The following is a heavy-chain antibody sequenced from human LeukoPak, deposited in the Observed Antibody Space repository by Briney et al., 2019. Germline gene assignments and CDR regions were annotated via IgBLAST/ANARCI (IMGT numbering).Heavy chain of an antibody. CDR1: GYTFTSYG. CDR3: ARVEGIQPWWRGMDV. J-gene: IGHJ6*04. Sequence: GASVKVSCKASGYTFTSYGISWVRQAPGQGLEWMGWISAYNGNTNYAQKLQGRVTMTTDTSTSTAYMELRSLRSDGKDVYYCARVEGIQPWWRGMDVWGKGTTVTVSS. D-gene: IGHD5-18*01. CDR2: ISAYNGNT. V-gene: IGHV1-18*04.